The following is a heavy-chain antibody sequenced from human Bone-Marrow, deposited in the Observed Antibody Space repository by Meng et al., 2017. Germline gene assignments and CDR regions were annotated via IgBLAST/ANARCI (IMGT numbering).Heavy chain of an antibody. D-gene: IGHD4-11*01. V-gene: IGHV4-34*01. J-gene: IGHJ4*02. CDR1: GGSFSGYY. Sequence: SETLSLTCAVYGGSFSGYYWSWIRQPPGKGLEWIGEINHSGSTNYNPSLKSRVTISVDTSKNQFSLKLSSVTAADTAVYYCARGPTTMAHDFDYWGQGTLVTSPQ. CDR3: ARGPTTMAHDFDY. CDR2: INHSGST.